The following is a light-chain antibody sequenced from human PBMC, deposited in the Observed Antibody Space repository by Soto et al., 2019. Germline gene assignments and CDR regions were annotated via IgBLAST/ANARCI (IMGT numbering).Light chain of an antibody. CDR2: GNS. Sequence: QSVLTQPPSVSGAPGQRVTHSCTGCSSNIGAGYDVHWYQQLPGTAPKLLIYGNSNRPSGVPDRFSGSKSGTSASLAITGLQAEDEADYYCQSYDSSLSGYVFGTGTKLTVL. CDR3: QSYDSSLSGYV. V-gene: IGLV1-40*01. J-gene: IGLJ1*01. CDR1: SSNIGAGYD.